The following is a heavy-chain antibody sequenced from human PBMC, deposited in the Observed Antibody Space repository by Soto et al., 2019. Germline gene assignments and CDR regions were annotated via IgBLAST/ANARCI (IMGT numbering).Heavy chain of an antibody. D-gene: IGHD6-19*01. CDR2: ISGSGGST. Sequence: CLRLSCAASGFTFSSYAMSWVRQAPGKGLEWVSAISGSGGSTYYADSVKGRFTISRDNSKNTLYLQMNSLRAEDTAVYYCAGRRVSSGWYYYYGMDVWGQGTTVTVSS. V-gene: IGHV3-23*01. J-gene: IGHJ6*02. CDR3: AGRRVSSGWYYYYGMDV. CDR1: GFTFSSYA.